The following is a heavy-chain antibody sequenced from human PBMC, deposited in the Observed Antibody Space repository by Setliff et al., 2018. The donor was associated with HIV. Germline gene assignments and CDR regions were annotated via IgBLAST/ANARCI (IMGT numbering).Heavy chain of an antibody. CDR3: ARQGLVLVPASIDWRLPPSPIDY. V-gene: IGHV4-39*01. Sequence: SETLSLTCTVSGGSISSNNYYWGWIRQPPGKGLEWIASIYYSGSTYYNPSLKSRITITVDTSKNQFSLRLSSVTAAGTAVYYCARQGLVLVPASIDWRLPPSPIDYWGQGALVTVSS. CDR1: GGSISSNNYY. D-gene: IGHD2-2*01. J-gene: IGHJ4*02. CDR2: IYYSGST.